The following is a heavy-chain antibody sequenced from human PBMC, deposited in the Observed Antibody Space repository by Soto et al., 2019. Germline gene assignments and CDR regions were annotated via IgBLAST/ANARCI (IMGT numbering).Heavy chain of an antibody. J-gene: IGHJ3*02. CDR1: GFTFSSYG. CDR2: IWYDGSNK. V-gene: IGHV3-33*01. Sequence: WGSMRLSCAASGFTFSSYGMHWVRQAPGKGLEWVAVIWYDGSNKYYADSVKGRFTISRDNSKNTLYLQMNSLRAEDTAVYYCAREDYYDSSGYYWAGLFDIWGQGTMVTVSS. D-gene: IGHD3-22*01. CDR3: AREDYYDSSGYYWAGLFDI.